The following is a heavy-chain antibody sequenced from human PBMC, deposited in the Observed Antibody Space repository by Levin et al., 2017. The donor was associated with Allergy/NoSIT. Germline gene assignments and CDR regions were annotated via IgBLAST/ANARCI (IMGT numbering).Heavy chain of an antibody. V-gene: IGHV1-18*01. Sequence: AASVKVSCKASGYTFTSYGISWVRQAPGQGLEWMGWISAYNGNTNYAQKLQGRVTMTTDTSTSTAYMELRSLRSDDTAVYYCARTGDNWNFNHRRVVARKITPFDYWGQGTLVTVSS. CDR3: ARTGDNWNFNHRRVVARKITPFDY. CDR2: ISAYNGNT. CDR1: GYTFTSYG. J-gene: IGHJ4*02. D-gene: IGHD1-7*01.